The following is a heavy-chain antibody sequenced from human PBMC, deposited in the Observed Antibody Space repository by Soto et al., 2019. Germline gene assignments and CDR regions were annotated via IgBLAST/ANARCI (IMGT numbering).Heavy chain of an antibody. J-gene: IGHJ5*02. CDR2: IIPILGIA. CDR1: GGTFSSYT. V-gene: IGHV1-69*08. D-gene: IGHD5-18*01. Sequence: QVQLVQSGAEVKKPGSSVKVSCKASGGTFSSYTISWVRQAPGQGLEWMGRIIPILGIANYAQKFQGRVTITADKSPSTAYMELSSLRSEDTAVYYCARDGGYSYGYGGWFDPWGQGTLVTVSS. CDR3: ARDGGYSYGYGGWFDP.